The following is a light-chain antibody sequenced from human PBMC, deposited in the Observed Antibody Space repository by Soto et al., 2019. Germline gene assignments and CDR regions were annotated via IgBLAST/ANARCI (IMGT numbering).Light chain of an antibody. CDR2: GTS. CDR3: QQYGTSPWT. J-gene: IGKJ1*01. Sequence: EIVLTQSPGTLSLSPGERATLSCRASQSVSSGYLAWYRQTPGQPPRLLIYGTSSRATGIPDRFSGSGSGTDFPLTISRLEPEDVAVYYCQQYGTSPWTFGRGTKVEIK. CDR1: QSVSSGY. V-gene: IGKV3-20*01.